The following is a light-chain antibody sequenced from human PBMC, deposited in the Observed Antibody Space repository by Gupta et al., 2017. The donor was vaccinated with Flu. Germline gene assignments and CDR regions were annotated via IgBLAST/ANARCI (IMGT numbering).Light chain of an antibody. Sequence: QSVLTQPPSASGTPGQRVTISCSGSSSNIGSNTVDWCQQLPGTAPKLLIYDNNERPSGVPDRFSGSKSGTSGSLAISGLQSEDEADYYCAAWDDSLNGAYVFGTGTKVTVL. J-gene: IGLJ1*01. V-gene: IGLV1-44*01. CDR1: SSNIGSNT. CDR2: DNN. CDR3: AAWDDSLNGAYV.